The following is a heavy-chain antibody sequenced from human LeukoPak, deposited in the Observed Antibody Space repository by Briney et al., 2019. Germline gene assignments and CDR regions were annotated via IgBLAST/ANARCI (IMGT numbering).Heavy chain of an antibody. D-gene: IGHD5-24*01. J-gene: IGHJ4*02. CDR3: ARGVEMATITAFDY. Sequence: ASVKVSCKASGYTFTGYYMHWVRQAPGQGLEWMGWISAYNGNTNYAQKLQGRVTMTTDTSTSTAYMELRSLRSDDTAVYYCARGVEMATITAFDYWGQGTLVTVSS. CDR1: GYTFTGYY. CDR2: ISAYNGNT. V-gene: IGHV1-18*04.